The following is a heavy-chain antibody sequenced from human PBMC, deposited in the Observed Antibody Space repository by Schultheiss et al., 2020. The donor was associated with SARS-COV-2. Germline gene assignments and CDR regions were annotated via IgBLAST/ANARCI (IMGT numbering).Heavy chain of an antibody. J-gene: IGHJ4*02. Sequence: GGSLRLSCAASGFTFSSYAMSWVRQAPGKGLEWVSAISGSGGSTYYADSVKGRFTISRDNSKNTLYLQMNSLRAEDTAVYYCAKDSTVLRFLEWLAFDYWGQGTLDTVSS. CDR2: ISGSGGST. CDR3: AKDSTVLRFLEWLAFDY. CDR1: GFTFSSYA. D-gene: IGHD3-3*01. V-gene: IGHV3-23*01.